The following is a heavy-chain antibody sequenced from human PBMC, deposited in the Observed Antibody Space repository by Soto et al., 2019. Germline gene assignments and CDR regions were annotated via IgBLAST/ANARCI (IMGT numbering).Heavy chain of an antibody. J-gene: IGHJ5*02. CDR1: GYTFTSYG. Sequence: QVQLVQSGAEVKKPGASVKVSCKASGYTFTSYGISWVRQAPGQGLDWMGWISAYNGNTNYAQKLQGRVTMTTDTSTSTAYMERRSLRSDDTAVYYCARDPGGGGYPERNWFAPWGQGTLFAVSS. CDR2: ISAYNGNT. V-gene: IGHV1-18*04. CDR3: ARDPGGGGYPERNWFAP. D-gene: IGHD2-15*01.